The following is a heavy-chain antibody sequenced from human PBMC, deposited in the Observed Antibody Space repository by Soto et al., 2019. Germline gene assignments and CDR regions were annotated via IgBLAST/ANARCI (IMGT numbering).Heavy chain of an antibody. Sequence: SETLSLTCAVYGGSFSGYYWSWIRQPPGKGLEWIGEINHSGSTNYNPSLKSRVTISVDTSKNQFSLKLSSVTAADTAVYYCARGWIAAAGLHFDYWGQGTLVTVSS. CDR2: INHSGST. V-gene: IGHV4-34*01. D-gene: IGHD6-13*01. CDR3: ARGWIAAAGLHFDY. J-gene: IGHJ4*02. CDR1: GGSFSGYY.